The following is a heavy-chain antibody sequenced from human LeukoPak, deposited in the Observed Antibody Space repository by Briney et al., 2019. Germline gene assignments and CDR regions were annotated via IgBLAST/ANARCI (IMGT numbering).Heavy chain of an antibody. CDR1: GYTFTSYG. CDR2: ISAYNGDT. D-gene: IGHD5-24*01. V-gene: IGHV1-18*01. J-gene: IGHJ4*02. Sequence: ASVKVSCKASGYTFTSYGVTWVRQAPGQGLEWMGWISAYNGDTNFAQKFQGRVTMTRDTSTSTVYMELSSLRSEDTAVYYRARATRRDGYNFFGYWGQGTLVTVSS. CDR3: ARATRRDGYNFFGY.